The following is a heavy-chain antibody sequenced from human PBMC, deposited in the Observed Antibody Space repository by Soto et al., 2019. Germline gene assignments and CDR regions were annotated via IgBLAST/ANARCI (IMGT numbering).Heavy chain of an antibody. CDR3: ASVMLRFSYGIDV. CDR2: ISKSGSVI. CDR1: GLSFRSYE. Sequence: LRLSCAASGLSFRSYEMHWVRQAPGKGLEWVSYISKSGSVIYYTDSVKGRFTISRDNAKNLLYLEMNSLRAEDTAVYFCASVMLRFSYGIDVWGQGTTVTVS. V-gene: IGHV3-48*03. J-gene: IGHJ6*02. D-gene: IGHD3-3*01.